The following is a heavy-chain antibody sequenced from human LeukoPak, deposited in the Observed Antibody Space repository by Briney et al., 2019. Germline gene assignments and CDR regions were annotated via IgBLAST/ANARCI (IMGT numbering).Heavy chain of an antibody. V-gene: IGHV3-48*03. Sequence: GGSLRLSCAASGFTFSSYEMNWVRQAPGKGLEWVSYISSSGSTTYYADSVKGRFTISRDNAKNSLYLQMNSLRAEDTAVYYCARDRMAAADWDWGQGTLVTVSS. CDR3: ARDRMAAADWD. D-gene: IGHD6-13*01. CDR2: ISSSGSTT. J-gene: IGHJ4*02. CDR1: GFTFSSYE.